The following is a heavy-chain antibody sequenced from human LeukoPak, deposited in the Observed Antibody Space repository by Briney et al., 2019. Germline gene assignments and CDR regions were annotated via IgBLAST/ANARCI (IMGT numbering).Heavy chain of an antibody. D-gene: IGHD6-13*01. V-gene: IGHV3-23*01. CDR1: GFTFSSFA. Sequence: GGSLRLSCAASGFTFSSFAMSWVRQAPGKGLEWVSAISGSGGSTYCADSVKGRFTISRDNSKNTLYLQMNSLKPEDTAVYYCARVAEAAAFDSWGQGTLVTVSS. CDR2: ISGSGGST. J-gene: IGHJ4*02. CDR3: ARVAEAAAFDS.